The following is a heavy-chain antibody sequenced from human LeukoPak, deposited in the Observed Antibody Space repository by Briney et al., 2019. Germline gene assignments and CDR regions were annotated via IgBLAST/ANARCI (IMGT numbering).Heavy chain of an antibody. CDR1: GGSISSYY. Sequence: PSETLSLTCTVSGGSISSYYWSWIRQPPGKGLEWIGYIYYSGSTNYNPSLKSRVTISVDTSKNQFSLKLSSVTAADTAVYYCARGSEYSSGWYSFYWFDPWGQGTLVTVSS. V-gene: IGHV4-59*12. CDR2: IYYSGST. D-gene: IGHD6-19*01. J-gene: IGHJ5*02. CDR3: ARGSEYSSGWYSFYWFDP.